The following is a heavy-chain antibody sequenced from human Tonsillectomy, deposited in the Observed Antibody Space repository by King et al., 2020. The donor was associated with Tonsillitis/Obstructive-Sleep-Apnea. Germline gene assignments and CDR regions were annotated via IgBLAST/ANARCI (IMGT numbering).Heavy chain of an antibody. CDR1: GGSISSSSYY. Sequence: QLQESGPGLVKPSETLSLTCTVSGGSISSSSYYWGWIRPPPGKGLEWIGSIYYSGSTYYNPSLKRRVTITVDTSKNQFSLKLSSVTATDTAVYYCARQIVVVVTASRTYAFDYWGQGTLVTVSS. V-gene: IGHV4-39*01. J-gene: IGHJ4*02. D-gene: IGHD2-21*02. CDR3: ARQIVVVVTASRTYAFDY. CDR2: IYYSGST.